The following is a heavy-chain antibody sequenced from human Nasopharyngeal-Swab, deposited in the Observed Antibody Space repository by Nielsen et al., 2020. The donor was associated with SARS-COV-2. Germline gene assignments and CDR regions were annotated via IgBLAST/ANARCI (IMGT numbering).Heavy chain of an antibody. CDR2: INSDGSST. V-gene: IGHV3-74*01. D-gene: IGHD3-3*01. CDR3: AREVLRFLEWLLPSDAFDI. CDR1: GFTFSSYW. Sequence: GGSLRLSCAASGFTFSSYWMHWVRQAPGKGLVWVSRINSDGSSTTYADSAKGRFTISRDNAKNTLYLQMNSLRAEDTAVYYCAREVLRFLEWLLPSDAFDIWGQGTMVTVSS. J-gene: IGHJ3*02.